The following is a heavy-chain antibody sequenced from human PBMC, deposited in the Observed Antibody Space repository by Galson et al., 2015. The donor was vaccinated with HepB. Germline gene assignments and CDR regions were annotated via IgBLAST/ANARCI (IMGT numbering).Heavy chain of an antibody. D-gene: IGHD4-17*01. CDR1: GYSFTRKW. CDR2: IYLRDSDT. CDR3: ASPGPTTADYYYGMDV. J-gene: IGHJ6*02. Sequence: QSGAEVKKPGESLKISCKGSGYSFTRKWIGWVRQMPGKGLEWMGIIYLRDSDTRYSPSFQGQVTISADKSISTAYLQWSSLKASDTAMYYCASPGPTTADYYYGMDVWGQGTTVTVSS. V-gene: IGHV5-51*01.